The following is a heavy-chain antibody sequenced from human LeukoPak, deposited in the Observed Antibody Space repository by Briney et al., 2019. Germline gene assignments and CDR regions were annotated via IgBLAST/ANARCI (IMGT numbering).Heavy chain of an antibody. CDR2: ISSSSYI. D-gene: IGHD6-6*01. CDR3: ARDGEYSSSSRVYYFDY. Sequence: PGGSLRLSCAASGFTFSSYSMNWVRQAPGKGLEWVSSISSSSYIYYADSVKGRFTISRDNAKNSLYLQMNSLRAEDTAVYYCARDGEYSSSSRVYYFDYWGQGTLVTVSS. J-gene: IGHJ4*02. V-gene: IGHV3-21*01. CDR1: GFTFSSYS.